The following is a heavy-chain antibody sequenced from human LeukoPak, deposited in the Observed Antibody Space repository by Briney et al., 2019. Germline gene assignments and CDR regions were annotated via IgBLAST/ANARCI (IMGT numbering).Heavy chain of an antibody. Sequence: GGSLRLSCAASGFTFDDYAMHWVRQAPGKGLEWVSGISWNSGSIGYADSVKGRFTISRDNAKNPLYLQMNSLRAEDTALYYCAKGTGSYYDFCLDYWGQGTLVTVSS. CDR1: GFTFDDYA. D-gene: IGHD3-10*01. CDR3: AKGTGSYYDFCLDY. J-gene: IGHJ4*02. CDR2: ISWNSGSI. V-gene: IGHV3-9*01.